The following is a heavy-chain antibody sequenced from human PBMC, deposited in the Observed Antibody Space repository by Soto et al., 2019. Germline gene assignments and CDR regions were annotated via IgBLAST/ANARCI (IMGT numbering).Heavy chain of an antibody. CDR3: ARVVGGLGGSSGWPGYAFDV. Sequence: QVQLVQSGAAVRKPGSSVKVSCKASGGTFTKYAITWVRQAPRQGLEWVGGIVPLPGTTNYAQKFRGRVTISADESTGTAYLELSSLRSEDTAVYYCARVVGGLGGSSGWPGYAFDVWCQGTMVIVSS. J-gene: IGHJ3*01. CDR1: GGTFTKYA. CDR2: IVPLPGTT. V-gene: IGHV1-69*01. D-gene: IGHD6-19*01.